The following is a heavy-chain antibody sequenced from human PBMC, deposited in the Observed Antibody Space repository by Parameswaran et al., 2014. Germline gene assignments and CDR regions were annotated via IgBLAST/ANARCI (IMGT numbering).Heavy chain of an antibody. CDR3: ARGAVAGGGYFDY. Sequence: VRQAPGKGLEWVANIKQDGSEKYYVDSVKGRFTISRDNAKNSLYLQMNSLRAEDTAVYYCARGAVAGGGYFDYWGQGTLVTVSS. D-gene: IGHD6-19*01. J-gene: IGHJ4*02. V-gene: IGHV3-7*03. CDR2: IKQDGSEK.